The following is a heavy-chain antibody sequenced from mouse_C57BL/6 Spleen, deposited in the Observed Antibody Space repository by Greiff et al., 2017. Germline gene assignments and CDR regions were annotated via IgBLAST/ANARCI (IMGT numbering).Heavy chain of an antibody. D-gene: IGHD2-2*01. J-gene: IGHJ3*01. CDR2: IRNKANGYTT. CDR3: ASSSYGYFAY. Sequence: EVKLVESGGGLVQPGGSLSLSCAASGFTFTDYYMSWVRQPPGQALEWLGFIRNKANGYTTEYSASVKGRFTISRDNSQSILYLQMNALRSDDSATYYCASSSYGYFAYWGQGTLVTVSA. CDR1: GFTFTDYY. V-gene: IGHV7-3*01.